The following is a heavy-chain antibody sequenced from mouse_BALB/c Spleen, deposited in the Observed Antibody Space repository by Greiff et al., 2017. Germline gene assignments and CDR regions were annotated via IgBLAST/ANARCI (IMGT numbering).Heavy chain of an antibody. CDR3: KGGTGAMDY. J-gene: IGHJ4*01. CDR2: IDPENGDT. V-gene: IGHV14-4*02. D-gene: IGHD3-3*01. Sequence: EVQLQQSGAELVRSGASVKLSCTASGFNIKDYYMHWVKQRPEQGLEWIGWIDPENGDTEYAPKFPGKATMTADTSSNTAYLQLSSLTSEDTAVYYCKGGTGAMDYWGQGTSVTVSS. CDR1: GFNIKDYY.